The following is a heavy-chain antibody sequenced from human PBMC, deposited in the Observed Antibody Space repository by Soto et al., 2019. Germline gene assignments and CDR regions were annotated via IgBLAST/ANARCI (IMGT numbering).Heavy chain of an antibody. CDR1: GFSLSTSGVG. CDR3: EHTSVTNLRDYGMDV. J-gene: IGHJ6*02. D-gene: IGHD4-4*01. CDR2: IYWSDDK. Sequence: EAGPTLVNPTQTLTLTCTFSGFSLSTSGVGVGWIRQPPGKALECLALIYWSDDKRYSPSLKSRLTITKDTSKNQVVLTMTNMDPVETATYYCEHTSVTNLRDYGMDVWGQGTTVTVSS. V-gene: IGHV2-5*01.